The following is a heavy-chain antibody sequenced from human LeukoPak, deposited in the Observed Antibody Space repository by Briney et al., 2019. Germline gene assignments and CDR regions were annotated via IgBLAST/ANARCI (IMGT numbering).Heavy chain of an antibody. V-gene: IGHV3-21*01. CDR2: ISSSSSYI. CDR1: GFTFSSYS. D-gene: IGHD6-19*01. CDR3: ARDGTVAGPYNWFDP. J-gene: IGHJ5*02. Sequence: GGSLRLSCAASGFTFSSYSMNWVRQAPGKGLEWVSSISSSSSYIYYADSVKGRFTISRDNAKNSLYLQMNSLRAEDTAVYYCARDGTVAGPYNWFDPWGQGTLVTVSS.